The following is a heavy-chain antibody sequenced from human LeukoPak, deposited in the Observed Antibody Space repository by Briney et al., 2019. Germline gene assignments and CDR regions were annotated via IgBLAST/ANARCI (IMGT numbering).Heavy chain of an antibody. CDR2: IYYSGST. CDR1: GGSISSGDYY. D-gene: IGHD4-11*01. CDR3: AREPTTVTTNWFDP. Sequence: SETLSLTCTVSGGSISSGDYYWSWIRQPPGKGLEWIGYIYYSGSTYYNPSLKSRVTISVDTSKNQFSLKLSSVTAADTAVYYCAREPTTVTTNWFDPWGQGTLVTVSS. V-gene: IGHV4-30-4*08. J-gene: IGHJ5*02.